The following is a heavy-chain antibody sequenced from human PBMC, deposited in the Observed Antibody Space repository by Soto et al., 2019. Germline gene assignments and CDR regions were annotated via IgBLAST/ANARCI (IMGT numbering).Heavy chain of an antibody. J-gene: IGHJ4*02. CDR1: GGSISSSSYY. Sequence: PSETLSLTCTVSGGSISSSSYYWGWIRQPPGKGLEWIGSIYYSGSTYYNPSLKSRVTISVDTSKNQFSLKLSSVTAADTAVYYCASPPRGMGIDYWGQGTLVTVSS. CDR2: IYYSGST. D-gene: IGHD3-16*01. V-gene: IGHV4-39*01. CDR3: ASPPRGMGIDY.